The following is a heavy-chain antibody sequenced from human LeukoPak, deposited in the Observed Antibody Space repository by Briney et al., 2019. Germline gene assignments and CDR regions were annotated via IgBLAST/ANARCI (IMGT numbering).Heavy chain of an antibody. CDR1: GFTFSSYA. D-gene: IGHD5/OR15-5a*01. Sequence: GGSLRLSCAASGFTFSSYAMHWVRQAPGKGLEWVAVISSDETYKFYADSVRGRFTISRDNSKNRLYLQMSDLRAEDTAVYFCARSVSGVWLFDYWGRGTLVTVSS. J-gene: IGHJ4*02. V-gene: IGHV3-30-3*01. CDR2: ISSDETYK. CDR3: ARSVSGVWLFDY.